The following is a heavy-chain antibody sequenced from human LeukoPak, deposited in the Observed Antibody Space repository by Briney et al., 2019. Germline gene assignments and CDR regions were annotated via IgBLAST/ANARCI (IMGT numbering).Heavy chain of an antibody. Sequence: GASVKVSCKASGYTFTDYYMHWVRQAPGQGLEWMGWINPNSGGTNYAQKFQGTVTMTRDTSISTAYMELSRLRSDDTAVYYCARVFGVVIDAFDIWGQGTMVTVSS. CDR1: GYTFTDYY. V-gene: IGHV1-2*02. J-gene: IGHJ3*02. CDR2: INPNSGGT. CDR3: ARVFGVVIDAFDI. D-gene: IGHD3-3*01.